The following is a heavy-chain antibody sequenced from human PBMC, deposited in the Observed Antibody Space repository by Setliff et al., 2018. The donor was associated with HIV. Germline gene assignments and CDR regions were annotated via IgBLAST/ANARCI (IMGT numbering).Heavy chain of an antibody. CDR2: IHTSGNA. V-gene: IGHV4-61*09. J-gene: IGHJ5*02. D-gene: IGHD2-21*01. CDR3: ARHRCAASGARDGCDWFDP. Sequence: SETLSLTCTVSGGSISSGTYFWSWIRQPAGKGLEWIGHIHTSGNANYNPSLNSRVTISVDTSMNHFSLTMTSVTAADTAVYYCARHRCAASGARDGCDWFDPWGQGSLVTVSS. CDR1: GGSISSGTYF.